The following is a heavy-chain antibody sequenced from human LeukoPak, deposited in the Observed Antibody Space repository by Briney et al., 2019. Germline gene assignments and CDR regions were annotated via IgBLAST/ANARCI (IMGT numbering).Heavy chain of an antibody. CDR1: GFTFSSKY. Sequence: PTGGSLRLSCTASGFTFSSKYMNWVRQAPGRGLEWVSVTYSGGSTYYADSVKGRFNISRDNSKNTLYLQMNSLRAEDTAVYYCARAPGSSGFGLYFDYWGQGTLVTVSS. CDR3: ARAPGSSGFGLYFDY. CDR2: TYSGGST. J-gene: IGHJ4*02. V-gene: IGHV3-66*01. D-gene: IGHD3-22*01.